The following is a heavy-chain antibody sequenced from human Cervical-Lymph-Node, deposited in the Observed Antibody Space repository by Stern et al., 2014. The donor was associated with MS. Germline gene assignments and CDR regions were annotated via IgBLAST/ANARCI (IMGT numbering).Heavy chain of an antibody. Sequence: EVQLVQSGGGLVQPGGSMRLSCAASGFTFSNSWMDWVRQAPGKGLEWVANIKPVETEKTYLDSVKGRLTIPRENAKSSMYLKMNSLRVEDTAVYSCVREGNWNHESWGQGTLVTVSS. CDR1: GFTFSNSW. CDR3: VREGNWNHES. D-gene: IGHD1-20*01. V-gene: IGHV3-7*03. CDR2: IKPVETEK. J-gene: IGHJ5*02.